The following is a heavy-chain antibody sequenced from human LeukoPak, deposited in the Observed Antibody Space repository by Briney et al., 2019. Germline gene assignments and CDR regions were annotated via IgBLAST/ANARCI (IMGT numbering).Heavy chain of an antibody. J-gene: IGHJ4*02. V-gene: IGHV3-30*18. CDR1: GFTFSSYG. Sequence: PGGSLRLSCAASGFTFSSYGMHWVRQAPGKGLEWVAVISYDGSNKYYADSVKGRFTISRDNSKNTLYLQMNSLRAEDTAVYYCAKGTSSRGTSWIAYWGQGTLVTVSS. CDR3: AKGTSSRGTSWIAY. D-gene: IGHD2-2*01. CDR2: ISYDGSNK.